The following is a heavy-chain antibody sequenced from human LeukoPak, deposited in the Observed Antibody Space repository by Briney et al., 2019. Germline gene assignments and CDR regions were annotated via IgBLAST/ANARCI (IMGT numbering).Heavy chain of an antibody. CDR2: INSDGSGT. CDR3: ARTEGTVAYDS. J-gene: IGHJ5*01. D-gene: IGHD4-23*01. CDR1: GFTFSSYW. V-gene: IGHV3-74*01. Sequence: GGSLRLSCAASGFTFSSYWMHWVRQAPGKGLVWVSRINSDGSGTIYADSVRGRFTISRDNAKNTLYLQVNSLRAEDTAVYYCARTEGTVAYDSWGQGTLITVSS.